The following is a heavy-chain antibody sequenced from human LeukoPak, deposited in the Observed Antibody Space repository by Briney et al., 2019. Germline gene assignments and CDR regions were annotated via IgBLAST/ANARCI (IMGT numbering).Heavy chain of an antibody. V-gene: IGHV4-4*09. D-gene: IGHD4-17*01. CDR1: GGSFSSHF. CDR2: IYTSGST. Sequence: PSETLSLTCTVSGGSFSSHFWSWIRQPPGRGLEWIGYIYTSGSTNYNPSLKSRVTISVDTSKNQSSLKLSSVTAADTAVYYCARTDYGADSFYFDYWGQGTLVTVSS. J-gene: IGHJ4*02. CDR3: ARTDYGADSFYFDY.